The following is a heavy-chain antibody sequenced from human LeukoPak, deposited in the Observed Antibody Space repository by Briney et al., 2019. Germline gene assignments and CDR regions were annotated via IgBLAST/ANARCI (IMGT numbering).Heavy chain of an antibody. CDR1: GGSFSGYY. CDR2: INHSGST. J-gene: IGHJ5*02. CDR3: ASWVPTGTTAIP. V-gene: IGHV4-34*01. Sequence: PSETLSLTCAVYGGSFSGYYWSWIRQPPGKGLEWIGEINHSGSTNYNPSLKSRVTISVDTSKNQFSLKLSSVTAADTAVYYCASWVPTGTTAIPWGQGTLVTVSS. D-gene: IGHD1-1*01.